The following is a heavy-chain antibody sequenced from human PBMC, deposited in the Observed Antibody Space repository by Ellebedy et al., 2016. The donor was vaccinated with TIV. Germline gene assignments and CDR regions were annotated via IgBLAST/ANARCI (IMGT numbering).Heavy chain of an antibody. CDR1: GFTFRSHG. D-gene: IGHD3-10*01. V-gene: IGHV3-30*03. Sequence: GGSLRLSXVASGFTFRSHGIYWVRQAPGTGLEWVAVISSDGSNKYYADSVKGRFTISRDNSKNTLYLQMNSLRTDDMAVYYCARGGSSGSSDYWGQGTLVTVSS. CDR3: ARGGSSGSSDY. CDR2: ISSDGSNK. J-gene: IGHJ4*02.